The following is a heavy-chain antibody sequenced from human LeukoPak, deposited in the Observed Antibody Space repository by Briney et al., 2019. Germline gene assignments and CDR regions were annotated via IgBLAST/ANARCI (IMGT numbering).Heavy chain of an antibody. Sequence: SETLSLTCAVYGGSFSGYYWSWIRQPPGKGLEWIGEINHSGSTNYNPSLKSRVTISVDTSKNQFSLKLSSVTAADTAVSYCASRGYSYGYPLPGDWGQGTLVTVSS. V-gene: IGHV4-34*01. CDR3: ASRGYSYGYPLPGD. D-gene: IGHD5-18*01. J-gene: IGHJ4*02. CDR2: INHSGST. CDR1: GGSFSGYY.